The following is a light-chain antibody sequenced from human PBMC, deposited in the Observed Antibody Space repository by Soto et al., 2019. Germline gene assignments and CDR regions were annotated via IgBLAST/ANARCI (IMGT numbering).Light chain of an antibody. CDR2: KGT. CDR3: CSSAPESTYV. J-gene: IGLJ1*01. CDR1: SSDVGAYNS. V-gene: IGLV2-23*01. Sequence: QSALAQPASVSGSPGQSITISCTGTSSDVGAYNSVSWYQQHPHRAPQVIIYKGTQRPSGVSNRFSGSTSGNAASLTISALQTYDEADYFCCSSAPESTYVCGTGTKLTVL.